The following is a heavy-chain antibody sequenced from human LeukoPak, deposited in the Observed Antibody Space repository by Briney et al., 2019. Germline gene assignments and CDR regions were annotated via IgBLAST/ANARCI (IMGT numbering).Heavy chain of an antibody. CDR3: ATYRQVLLPFES. Sequence: GGSLRLSCAASGFTFSSNAMSWVRQAPGKGLEWVSVISDSGDDTYYADSVKGRFTISRDNSKNTLYLQMNSLRAEDTAIYYCATYRQVLLPFESWGQGTLVTVSS. CDR1: GFTFSSNA. V-gene: IGHV3-23*01. D-gene: IGHD2-8*02. CDR2: ISDSGDDT. J-gene: IGHJ4*02.